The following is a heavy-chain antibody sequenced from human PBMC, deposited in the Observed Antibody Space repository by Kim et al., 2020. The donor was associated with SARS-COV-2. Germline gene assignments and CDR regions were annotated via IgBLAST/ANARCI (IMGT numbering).Heavy chain of an antibody. D-gene: IGHD6-6*01. J-gene: IGHJ4*02. CDR2: INTNTGNP. CDR1: GYTFTSYA. CDR3: ARLGYSSSSVSSRP. V-gene: IGHV7-4-1*02. Sequence: ASVKVSCKASGYTFTSYAMNWVRQAPGQGLEWMGWINTNTGNPTYAQGFTGRFVFSLDTSVSTAYLQISSLKAEDTAVYYCARLGYSSSSVSSRPWGQGTLVTVSS.